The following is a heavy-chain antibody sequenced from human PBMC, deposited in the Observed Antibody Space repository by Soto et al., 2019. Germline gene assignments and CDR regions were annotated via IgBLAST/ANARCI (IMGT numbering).Heavy chain of an antibody. CDR2: IIPIFGTA. Sequence: SVKVSCKASGGTFSSYAISWVRQAPGQGLEWMGGIIPIFGTANYAQKFQGRVTITADESTSTAYMELSSLRPEDTAVYYCARATDYGGNSYYYYGMDVWGQGTTVTVSS. V-gene: IGHV1-69*13. CDR1: GGTFSSYA. D-gene: IGHD4-17*01. CDR3: ARATDYGGNSYYYYGMDV. J-gene: IGHJ6*02.